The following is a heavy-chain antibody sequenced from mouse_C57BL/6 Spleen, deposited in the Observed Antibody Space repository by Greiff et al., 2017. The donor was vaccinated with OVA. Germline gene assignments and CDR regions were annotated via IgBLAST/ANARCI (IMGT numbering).Heavy chain of an antibody. V-gene: IGHV1-69*01. CDR3: ARGYYGPLYFDY. CDR1: GYTFTSYW. CDR2: IDPSDSYT. J-gene: IGHJ2*01. D-gene: IGHD1-1*01. Sequence: QVQLQQPGAELVMPGASVKLSCKASGYTFTSYWMHWVKQRPGQGLEWIGEIDPSDSYTNYNQKFKGKSPLTVDKSSSTAYMQLSSLTSEDSAVYYCARGYYGPLYFDYWGQGTTLTVSS.